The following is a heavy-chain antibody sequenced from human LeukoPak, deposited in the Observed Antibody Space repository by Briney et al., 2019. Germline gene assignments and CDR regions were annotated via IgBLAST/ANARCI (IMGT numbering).Heavy chain of an antibody. V-gene: IGHV4-34*01. CDR1: GGSFSGYY. D-gene: IGHD3-3*01. J-gene: IGHJ4*02. Sequence: PSETLSLTCAVYGGSFSGYYWSWIRQPPGKGLEWIGEINHSGSTNYNPSLKSRVTISVDTSKNQFSLKLSSVTAADTAVYYCARGGGRSGYYESKDYWGQGTLVTVSS. CDR2: INHSGST. CDR3: ARGGGRSGYYESKDY.